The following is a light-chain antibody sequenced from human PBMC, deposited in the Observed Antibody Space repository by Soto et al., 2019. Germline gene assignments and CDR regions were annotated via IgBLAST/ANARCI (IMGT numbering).Light chain of an antibody. Sequence: DIQMTQSPSSLSASVGDRVTITCQASQDINNYVNWYQQKPGKAPKLLIFDASTLKTGVPSRFSGSGSGTDFTFSISSLHPEDIATYYCQQSSDLGSFGQGTRLEIK. V-gene: IGKV1-33*01. CDR2: DAS. CDR1: QDINNY. CDR3: QQSSDLGS. J-gene: IGKJ5*01.